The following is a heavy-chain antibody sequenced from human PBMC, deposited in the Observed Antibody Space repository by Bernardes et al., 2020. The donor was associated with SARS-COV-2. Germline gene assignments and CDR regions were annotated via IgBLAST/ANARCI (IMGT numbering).Heavy chain of an antibody. J-gene: IGHJ4*02. CDR3: ARDLIDSWAYFDY. V-gene: IGHV3-33*01. CDR1: GFTFSNYG. CDR2: VWFDGSDI. D-gene: IGHD6-13*01. Sequence: GWSLRLSCAASGFTFSNYGMHWVRQAPGKGLEWVAHVWFDGSDIDYADSVKGRFTISRDNSKNTLFLQMNNLRAEDTAVYYCARDLIDSWAYFDYWGQGTLVTVSS.